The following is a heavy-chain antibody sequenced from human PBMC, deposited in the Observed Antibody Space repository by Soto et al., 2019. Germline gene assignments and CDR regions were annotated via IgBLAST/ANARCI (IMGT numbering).Heavy chain of an antibody. CDR2: LIPGNGYT. V-gene: IGHV1-3*01. J-gene: IGHJ4*02. Sequence: QVQLVQSGAEVKEPGASVRVSCKASGYTFTDYGLHWVRQAPGQGLEWMAWLIPGNGYTEYSEKFQGRVTIKADTSANTGYMEMRRLKPEDTAVFFCVRAPYSVAGPFDLWGQGTLVIVSS. CDR1: GYTFTDYG. D-gene: IGHD6-19*01. CDR3: VRAPYSVAGPFDL.